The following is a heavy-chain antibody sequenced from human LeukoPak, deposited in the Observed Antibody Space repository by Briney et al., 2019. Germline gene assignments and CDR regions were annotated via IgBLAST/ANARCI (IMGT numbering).Heavy chain of an antibody. V-gene: IGHV3-7*01. J-gene: IGHJ4*02. CDR1: GFTFSNAW. D-gene: IGHD3-22*01. CDR3: AREFPYYYDSSGYLYYFDY. Sequence: GGSLRLSCAASGFTFSNAWMSWVRQAPGKGLEWVANIKQDGSEKYYVDSVKGRFTISRDNAKNSLYLQMNSLRAEDTAVYYCAREFPYYYDSSGYLYYFDYWGQGTLVTVSS. CDR2: IKQDGSEK.